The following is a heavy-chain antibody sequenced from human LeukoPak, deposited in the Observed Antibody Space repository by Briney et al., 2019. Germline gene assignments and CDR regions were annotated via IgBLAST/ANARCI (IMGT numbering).Heavy chain of an antibody. CDR1: GGSISSSHYY. V-gene: IGHV4-39*07. Sequence: PSETLSLTCTVSGGSISSSHYYWGWIRQPPGKGLEWIGTIYYSGKTYYNLSLKSRVTISVDTSKNQVSLKLRSVTAADTAVYYCARESEVSYAFDIWGQGTMVTVSS. CDR2: IYYSGKT. J-gene: IGHJ3*02. CDR3: ARESEVSYAFDI. D-gene: IGHD1-14*01.